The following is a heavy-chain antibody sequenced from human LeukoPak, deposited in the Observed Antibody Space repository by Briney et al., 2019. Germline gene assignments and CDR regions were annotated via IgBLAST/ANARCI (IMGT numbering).Heavy chain of an antibody. V-gene: IGHV4-39*07. CDR2: IDRGGTI. J-gene: IGHJ4*02. Sequence: PSETLSLTCTVSGGSISSGGYYWGWVRQPPGKGMEWIGSIDRGGTIHSNPSLKSRVTVSRDTSKNLFSLRLSSVTGADTALYYCVRDLGNWYFDYWGPGTLVTV. CDR3: VRDLGNWYFDY. D-gene: IGHD1-1*01. CDR1: GGSISSGGYY.